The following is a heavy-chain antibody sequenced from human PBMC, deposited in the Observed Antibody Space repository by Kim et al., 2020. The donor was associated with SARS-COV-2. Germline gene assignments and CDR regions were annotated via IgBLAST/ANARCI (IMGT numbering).Heavy chain of an antibody. J-gene: IGHJ4*02. D-gene: IGHD6-13*01. CDR2: ISGGSTTI. V-gene: IGHV3-48*02. Sequence: GGSLRLSCAASGFSFSSYPMTWVRQAPGKGLEWVSYISGGSTTIYYADSVRGRFTISRDNAKNSLFLQMNSLREEDTAVYYCARDMGVTGADDSWGQGTPVTVST. CDR3: ARDMGVTGADDS. CDR1: GFSFSSYP.